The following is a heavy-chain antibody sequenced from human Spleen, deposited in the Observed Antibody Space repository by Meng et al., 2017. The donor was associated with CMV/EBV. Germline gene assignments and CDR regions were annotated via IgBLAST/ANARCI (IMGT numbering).Heavy chain of an antibody. V-gene: IGHV3-23*01. CDR2: ISGSGGST. CDR1: GVTVSSYD. Sequence: SGVTVSSYDMSWVRQAPGKGLEWVSAISGSGGSTYYADSVKGRFTISKDNSKNTLYLQMNSLRAEDTAVYYCATGNTYYYDSSGYRLWGQGTLVTVSS. D-gene: IGHD3-22*01. CDR3: ATGNTYYYDSSGYRL. J-gene: IGHJ4*02.